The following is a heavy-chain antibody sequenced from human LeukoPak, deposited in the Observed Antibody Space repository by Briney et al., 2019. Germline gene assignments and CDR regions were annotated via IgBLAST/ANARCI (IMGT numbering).Heavy chain of an antibody. Sequence: SQPLSLTCAISGDSVSSNSASWNWIRQSPSRGLEWLGRTYYTSKSYFDYAVSVKSRLTINPDTSRNQFSLQLDSVTPEDTAVYYCARGGFGMTVAQFDYWGQGTLVTVSS. V-gene: IGHV6-1*01. D-gene: IGHD6-19*01. J-gene: IGHJ4*02. CDR1: GDSVSSNSAS. CDR3: ARGGFGMTVAQFDY. CDR2: TYYTSKSYF.